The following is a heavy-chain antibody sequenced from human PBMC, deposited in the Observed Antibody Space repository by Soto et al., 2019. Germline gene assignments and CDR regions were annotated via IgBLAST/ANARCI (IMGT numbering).Heavy chain of an antibody. CDR3: ARDKGSGWYPDAFDI. D-gene: IGHD6-19*01. Sequence: GGSLRLSCAASGFTFSSYDMHWVRQATGKGLEWVSAIGTAGDTYYPGSVKGRFTISRENAKNSLYLQMNSLRAGDTAVYYCARDKGSGWYPDAFDIWGQGTMVTVSS. V-gene: IGHV3-13*01. CDR1: GFTFSSYD. CDR2: IGTAGDT. J-gene: IGHJ3*02.